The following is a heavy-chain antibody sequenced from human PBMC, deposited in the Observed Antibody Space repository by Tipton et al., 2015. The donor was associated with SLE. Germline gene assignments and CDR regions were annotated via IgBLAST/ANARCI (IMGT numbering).Heavy chain of an antibody. Sequence: TLSLTCTVPGGSFSSSSYYCGWIRQPPGKGLEWIGSIYYSGSTYYNPSLKSRVTISVDTSKNQFSLKLSSVTAADTAVYYCARVVDFWVSDWYFDLWGRGTLVTVSS. CDR2: IYYSGST. J-gene: IGHJ2*01. D-gene: IGHD3-3*01. CDR1: GGSFSSSSYY. V-gene: IGHV4-39*07. CDR3: ARVVDFWVSDWYFDL.